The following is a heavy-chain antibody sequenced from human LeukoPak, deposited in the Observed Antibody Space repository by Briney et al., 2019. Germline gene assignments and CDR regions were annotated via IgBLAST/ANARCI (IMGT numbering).Heavy chain of an antibody. CDR2: IIPILGIA. CDR3: ARCGAAVTTHFSH. D-gene: IGHD4-17*01. V-gene: IGHV1-69*04. CDR1: GGTFSSYA. J-gene: IGHJ4*02. Sequence: GASVKVSCKASGGTFSSYAISWVRQAPGQGLEWMGRIIPILGIANYAQKFQGRVTITADKSTSTAYLELRSLRSEDTAVYYCARCGAAVTTHFSHWGQGTLVTVSP.